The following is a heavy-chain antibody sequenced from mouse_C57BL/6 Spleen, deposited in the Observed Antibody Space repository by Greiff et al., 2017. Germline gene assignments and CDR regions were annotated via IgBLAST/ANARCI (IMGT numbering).Heavy chain of an antibody. CDR2: IYPGSGNT. Sequence: VKLMESGPELVKPGASVKISCKASGYSFTSYYIHWVKQRPGQGLEWIGWIYPGSGNTKYNEKFKGKATLTADTSSSTAYMQLSSLTSEDSAVYYCARKLNWDDAMDYWGQGTSVTVSS. D-gene: IGHD4-1*01. CDR3: ARKLNWDDAMDY. CDR1: GYSFTSYY. J-gene: IGHJ4*01. V-gene: IGHV1-66*01.